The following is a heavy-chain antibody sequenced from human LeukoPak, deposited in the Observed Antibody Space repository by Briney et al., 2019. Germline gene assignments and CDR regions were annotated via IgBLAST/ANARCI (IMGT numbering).Heavy chain of an antibody. J-gene: IGHJ4*02. D-gene: IGHD3-10*01. CDR1: GFTFSDYY. V-gene: IGHV3-11*01. CDR3: AKDPRNGRGSYFDY. Sequence: GGSLRLSCAASGFTFSDYYMNWIRQAPGKGLEWVSYISASGTTTYYADSVKGRFTISRDNAKSSLYLQMNSLRAEDTAVYYCAKDPRNGRGSYFDYWGQGTLVTVSS. CDR2: ISASGTTT.